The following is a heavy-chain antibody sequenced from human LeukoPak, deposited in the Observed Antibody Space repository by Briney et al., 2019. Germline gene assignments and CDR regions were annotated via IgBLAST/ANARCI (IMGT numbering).Heavy chain of an antibody. CDR3: ARGLNYYGSGSYISAYYFDY. Sequence: GASVTVSCKASGYTFTSYGISWVRQPPGQGLEWMGWISAYNGNTNYAQKLQGRVTMTTDTSMITAYMELRSLRSDDTAVYYCARGLNYYGSGSYISAYYFDYWGQGTLVTVSS. CDR2: ISAYNGNT. D-gene: IGHD3-10*01. CDR1: GYTFTSYG. J-gene: IGHJ4*02. V-gene: IGHV1-18*01.